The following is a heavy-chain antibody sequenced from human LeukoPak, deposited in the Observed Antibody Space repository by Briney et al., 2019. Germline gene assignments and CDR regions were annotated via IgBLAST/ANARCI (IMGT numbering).Heavy chain of an antibody. CDR3: ARQRRILTGYYIFAY. CDR1: GGSISSYY. Sequence: SETLSLTCTVSGGSISSYYWSWIRQPPGKGLEWIGYIYYRGSTNYNPSLKSRVTISVDTSRHQFSLKLSSVTAADTAVYYCARQRRILTGYYIFAYWGQGTLVTVSS. J-gene: IGHJ4*02. V-gene: IGHV4-59*08. D-gene: IGHD3-9*01. CDR2: IYYRGST.